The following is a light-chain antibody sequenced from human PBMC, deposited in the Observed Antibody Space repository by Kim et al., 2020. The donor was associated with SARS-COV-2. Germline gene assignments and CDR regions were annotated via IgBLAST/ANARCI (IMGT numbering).Light chain of an antibody. Sequence: GSPGEISTLSCMASESVSSDLAWYQQKPGQAPTLLIYAASTRATGIPARFGGSGSGTEFTLTISSLQSEDFAIYYCQQYNIWPMTFGQGTKVDIK. CDR2: AAS. CDR1: ESVSSD. V-gene: IGKV3-15*01. J-gene: IGKJ1*01. CDR3: QQYNIWPMT.